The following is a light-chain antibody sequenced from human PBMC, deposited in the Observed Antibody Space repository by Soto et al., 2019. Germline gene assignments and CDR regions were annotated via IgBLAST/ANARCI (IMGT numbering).Light chain of an antibody. J-gene: IGKJ2*01. CDR2: DAS. CDR3: QQCYTTSYT. V-gene: IGKV1-39*01. Sequence: DIQMTQSPSSLSAHVGDRVTITCRASQSISSYLNWYQQKPGKAPQVLIYDASSLQSGVPSRFSGSGSGTDFTLTISSLQPEDFATYYCQQCYTTSYTFGQGPKLEI. CDR1: QSISSY.